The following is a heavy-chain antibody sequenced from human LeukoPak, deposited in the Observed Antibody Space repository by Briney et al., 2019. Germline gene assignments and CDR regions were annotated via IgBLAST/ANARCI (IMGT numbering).Heavy chain of an antibody. J-gene: IGHJ5*02. CDR2: IYYSGNT. V-gene: IGHV4-39*01. CDR1: GGSISSSSYY. CDR3: ARSSGWPGWFDP. D-gene: IGHD6-19*01. Sequence: PSETLPLTCTVSGGSISSSSYYWGWIRQPPGKGLECIGTIYYSGNTYYSPSLKSRVTISVDTSKNQFSLKLSSVTAADTAVYYCARSSGWPGWFDPWGQGSLVTVSS.